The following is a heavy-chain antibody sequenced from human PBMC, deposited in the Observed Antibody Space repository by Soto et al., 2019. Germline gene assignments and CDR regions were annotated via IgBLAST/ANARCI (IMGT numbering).Heavy chain of an antibody. CDR2: ISGSGGST. Sequence: GGSLRLSCAASGFIFSSYAMSWVRQAPGKGLEWVSGISGSGGSTNYADSVKGRFIISRDNSKNTLSLEMNSLRAEDTAVYYCAKIVAQAIYYTNGMDVWGQGTTVTVSS. D-gene: IGHD2-15*01. CDR1: GFIFSSYA. CDR3: AKIVAQAIYYTNGMDV. V-gene: IGHV3-23*01. J-gene: IGHJ6*02.